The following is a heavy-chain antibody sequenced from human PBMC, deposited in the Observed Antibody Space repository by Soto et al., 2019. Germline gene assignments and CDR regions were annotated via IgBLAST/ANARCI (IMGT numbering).Heavy chain of an antibody. J-gene: IGHJ4*02. CDR2: IIPILGIA. Sequence: QVQLVQSGAEVKKPGSSVKVSCKASGGTFSSYTISWVRQAPGQGLEWMGRIIPILGIANYAQKFQGRVMITADKSTSTAYMELSSLRSEDTAVYYCARDKSKDSKGYYFDYWGQGTLVTVSS. V-gene: IGHV1-69*08. CDR1: GGTFSSYT. CDR3: ARDKSKDSKGYYFDY. D-gene: IGHD4-4*01.